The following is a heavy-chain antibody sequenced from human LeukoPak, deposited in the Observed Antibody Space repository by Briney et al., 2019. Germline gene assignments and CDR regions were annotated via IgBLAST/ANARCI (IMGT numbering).Heavy chain of an antibody. CDR2: ITPKSGDT. Sequence: GASVKVSCKVGGYTFSDSYKHWVRHAPGKDNEYVGWITPKSGDTYSPQRFQGRVTMTRDASISTAYMELSSLRSDDTAVYFCARVRLADERAWAYWGQGTLVTVS. CDR3: ARVRLADERAWAY. D-gene: IGHD3-3*02. J-gene: IGHJ4*02. V-gene: IGHV1-2*02. CDR1: GYTFSDSY.